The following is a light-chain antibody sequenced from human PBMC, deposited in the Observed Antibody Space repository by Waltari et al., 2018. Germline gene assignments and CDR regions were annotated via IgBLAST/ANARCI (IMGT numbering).Light chain of an antibody. V-gene: IGKV1-5*03. CDR3: QQYNAYHT. Sequence: DIQMTQSPSTLSASVGDRVTITCRASQYIGSRLAWYQQKPGKAPKLLIYKASNLQSGVPSRFSGSGSGTDFTLTISSLQPEDFATYYCQQYNAYHTF. J-gene: IGKJ2*01. CDR1: QYIGSR. CDR2: KAS.